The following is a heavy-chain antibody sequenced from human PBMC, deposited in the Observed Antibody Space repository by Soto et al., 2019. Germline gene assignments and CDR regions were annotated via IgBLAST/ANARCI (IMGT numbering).Heavy chain of an antibody. J-gene: IGHJ4*02. Sequence: SLTCTVSCGSISSGCYYWSWIRQHPGKGLEWIGYIYYSGSTYYNPSLKSRVTISVDTSKNQFSLKLSSVTAADTAVYYCARDRECSGGTCYNYFDYWGQGTLVTVSS. CDR2: IYYSGST. CDR3: ARDRECSGGTCYNYFDY. V-gene: IGHV4-31*03. D-gene: IGHD2-15*01. CDR1: CGSISSGCYY.